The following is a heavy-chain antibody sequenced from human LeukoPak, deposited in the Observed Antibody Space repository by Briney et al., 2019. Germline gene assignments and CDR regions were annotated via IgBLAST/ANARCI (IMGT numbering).Heavy chain of an antibody. CDR1: GFTFSSYW. CDR2: IKEDGSEK. CDR3: TSVTAAV. J-gene: IGHJ4*02. V-gene: IGHV3-7*02. D-gene: IGHD6-13*01. Sequence: GGSLRLSCAASGFTFSSYWMSWVRQAPGKGLEWVANIKEDGSEKNYVDSVKGRFTISRDNVKNTLYLQMSSLRAEDTAVYYCTSVTAAVWGQGTLVTVSS.